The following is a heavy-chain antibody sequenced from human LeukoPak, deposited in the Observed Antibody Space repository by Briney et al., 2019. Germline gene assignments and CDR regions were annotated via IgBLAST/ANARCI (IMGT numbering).Heavy chain of an antibody. V-gene: IGHV3-30*01. Sequence: GRSLRLSCAASGFTFRRYTMRWVRQAPGKGLEWVAVISYDGRNENYADSVSGRFTISRDNSKNTLYLQMNSLRAEDTAVYYCARDGSGYWFDYWGQGTLATVSS. D-gene: IGHD3-22*01. CDR1: GFTFRRYT. CDR3: ARDGSGYWFDY. J-gene: IGHJ4*02. CDR2: ISYDGRNE.